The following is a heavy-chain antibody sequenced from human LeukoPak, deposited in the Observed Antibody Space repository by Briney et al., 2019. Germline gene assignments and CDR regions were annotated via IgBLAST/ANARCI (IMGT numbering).Heavy chain of an antibody. Sequence: SETLSLTCAVYGGSFSGHYWSWIRQPPGKGLEWIGEMNHSGSTNYNPSLKSRVTISVDTSKNQFSLKLSSVTAADTAVYYCARQPRYYYGSGSYYNYYYYYYMDVWGKGTTVTISS. CDR3: ARQPRYYYGSGSYYNYYYYYYMDV. CDR1: GGSFSGHY. CDR2: MNHSGST. D-gene: IGHD3-10*01. V-gene: IGHV4-34*01. J-gene: IGHJ6*03.